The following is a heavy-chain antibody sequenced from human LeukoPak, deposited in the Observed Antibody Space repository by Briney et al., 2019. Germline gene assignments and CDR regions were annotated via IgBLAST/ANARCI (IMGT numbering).Heavy chain of an antibody. J-gene: IGHJ4*02. V-gene: IGHV3-21*01. Sequence: GGSLRLSCAASGFTFSSYSMNWVRQAPGKGLEWVSSISSSSSYIYYADSVKGRFTISRDNAKNSLYLQMNSLRAEDTAVYYCAKDGQWLARRGLYYFDYWGQGTLVTVSS. CDR2: ISSSSSYI. D-gene: IGHD6-19*01. CDR3: AKDGQWLARRGLYYFDY. CDR1: GFTFSSYS.